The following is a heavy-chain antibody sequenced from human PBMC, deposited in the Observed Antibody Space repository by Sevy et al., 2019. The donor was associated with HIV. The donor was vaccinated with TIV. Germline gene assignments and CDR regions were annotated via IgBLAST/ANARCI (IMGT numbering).Heavy chain of an antibody. CDR3: PRVRALNYYDTSVSMEYNWFAP. CDR2: MNPNTGNT. V-gene: IGHV1-8*02. D-gene: IGHD3-22*01. J-gene: IGHJ5*02. CDR1: GYTFTSYD. Sequence: ASVKVSCKASGYTFTSYDINWVRQATGQGLEWMGWMNPNTGNTGYAQKFQGRVTMTRDTSTSTAYMELRSLRSDDTAIYYCPRVRALNYYDTSVSMEYNWFAPWGREPWSPSPQ.